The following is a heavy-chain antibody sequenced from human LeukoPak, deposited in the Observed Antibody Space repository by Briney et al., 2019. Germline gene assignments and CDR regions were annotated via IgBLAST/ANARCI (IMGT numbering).Heavy chain of an antibody. J-gene: IGHJ4*02. Sequence: GGSLRLSCAASGFSFRVYSMNWVRQAPGPGLEWVSSISSSSSDISYADSVKGRFTISRDNAKNSLYLQMNSLRAEDTAVYYCARVPGGLEWADFDYWGQGTLVTVSS. V-gene: IGHV3-21*01. CDR2: ISSSSSDI. CDR3: ARVPGGLEWADFDY. CDR1: GFSFRVYS. D-gene: IGHD3-3*01.